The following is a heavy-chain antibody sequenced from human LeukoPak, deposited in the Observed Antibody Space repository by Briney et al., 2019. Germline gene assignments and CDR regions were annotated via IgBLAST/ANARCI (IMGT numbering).Heavy chain of an antibody. D-gene: IGHD2-2*01. Sequence: GGSLRLSCAASGFTFSSYGMHWVRQAPGKGLGWVAVIWFDGSNKYYADSVKGRFTISRDNSKNTLYLQMNSLRAEDTAVYYCARDMYCSSTSCYYLFDYWGQGTLVTVSS. J-gene: IGHJ4*02. CDR3: ARDMYCSSTSCYYLFDY. CDR1: GFTFSSYG. CDR2: IWFDGSNK. V-gene: IGHV3-33*01.